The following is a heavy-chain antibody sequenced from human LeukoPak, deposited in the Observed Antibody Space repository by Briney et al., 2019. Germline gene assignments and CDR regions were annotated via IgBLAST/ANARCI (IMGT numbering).Heavy chain of an antibody. CDR2: IYYSGST. D-gene: IGHD3-10*01. CDR3: ARGLREYYFDY. Sequence: PSETLSLTCTVSGGSISSYYWSWIRQPPGKGLEWIGYIYYSGSTNYNPSLKSRVTISVDTSKNQFSLKLSSVTAADTAVYYFARGLREYYFDYWGQGTLVTVSS. CDR1: GGSISSYY. V-gene: IGHV4-59*01. J-gene: IGHJ4*02.